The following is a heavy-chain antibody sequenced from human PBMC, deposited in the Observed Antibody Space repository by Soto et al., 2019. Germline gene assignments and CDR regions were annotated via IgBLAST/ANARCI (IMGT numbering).Heavy chain of an antibody. CDR2: INPGGSVQ. Sequence: VQLVESGGGLVQPGGSLRLSCATSGFIFSSSWMSWVRQAPGKGLEWVATINPGGSVQSYVDSVKGRFTISRDNAENSLYLQTSSLRGDDTAVYYCARGGFWGQGSLVAVSA. CDR3: ARGGF. D-gene: IGHD3-16*01. J-gene: IGHJ4*02. V-gene: IGHV3-7*01. CDR1: GFIFSSSW.